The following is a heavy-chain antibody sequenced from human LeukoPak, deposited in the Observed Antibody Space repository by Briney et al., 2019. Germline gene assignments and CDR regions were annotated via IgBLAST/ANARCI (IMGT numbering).Heavy chain of an antibody. J-gene: IGHJ4*02. CDR1: GFTLSSYS. Sequence: GGSLRLSCAVSGFTLSSYSMNRVRQAPGKGLEWVSSISSSSSYIYYADSVKGRFTISRDNTKNSLYLQMNSLRAEDTAVYYCARGEETIDYWGQGTLVTVSS. V-gene: IGHV3-21*01. CDR3: ARGEETIDY. CDR2: ISSSSSYI.